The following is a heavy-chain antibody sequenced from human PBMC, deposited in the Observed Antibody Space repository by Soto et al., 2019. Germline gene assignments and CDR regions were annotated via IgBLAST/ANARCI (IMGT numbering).Heavy chain of an antibody. J-gene: IGHJ3*02. D-gene: IGHD6-13*01. CDR2: INPNSGGT. CDR1: GYTFTGYY. V-gene: IGHV1-2*04. Sequence: QVQLVQSGAEVKKPGASVKVSCKASGYTFTGYYMHWVRQTPRQGLECMGWINPNSGGTNYAQKFQGLVTMTRDTSTRTAYREVGRLRSNDTAVYYCASDLSSGGYFAFDTWAQGTMVTFAS. CDR3: ASDLSSGGYFAFDT.